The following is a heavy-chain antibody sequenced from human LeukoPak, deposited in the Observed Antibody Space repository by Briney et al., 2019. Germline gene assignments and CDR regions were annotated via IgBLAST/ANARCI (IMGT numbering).Heavy chain of an antibody. J-gene: IGHJ4*02. CDR1: GFTFDSYW. D-gene: IGHD1-14*01. CDR3: ARDPLTQNDY. V-gene: IGHV3-7*01. Sequence: PGGSLRLSCAASGFTFDSYWMSWVRQAPGKGLEWVANIKQDGNEKYYVDSVKGRFTISRDNAKNSLYLQMNSLRAEDTAAYYCARDPLTQNDYWGLGTLVTVSS. CDR2: IKQDGNEK.